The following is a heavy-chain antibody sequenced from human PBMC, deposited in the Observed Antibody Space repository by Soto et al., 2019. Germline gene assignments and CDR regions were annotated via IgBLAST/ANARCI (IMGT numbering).Heavy chain of an antibody. V-gene: IGHV3-23*01. CDR2: ISGSGGTT. D-gene: IGHD6-19*01. CDR3: AKTVICSGWPYYFDY. CDR1: GFTFSSYA. Sequence: EVQLLESGGGLVQPGGSLRVSCAASGFTFSSYAMSWVRQAPGKGLEWVSGISGSGGTTYYAASVKGRFTISRDNSKNTLYLQMNSLRVEDTAVYYCAKTVICSGWPYYFDYWGQGTLVTVSS. J-gene: IGHJ4*02.